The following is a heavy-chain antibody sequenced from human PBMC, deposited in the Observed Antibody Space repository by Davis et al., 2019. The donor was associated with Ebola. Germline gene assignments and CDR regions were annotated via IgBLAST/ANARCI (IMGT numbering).Heavy chain of an antibody. V-gene: IGHV3-30*04. CDR3: ARERDTRMEYYYGMDV. CDR2: ISYDGTKA. D-gene: IGHD5-18*01. Sequence: GESLKISCAASGFTFSDFAMHWVRQAPGKGLEWVAIISYDGTKAIYGDSVKGRFTISRDGSKNTVYLQMDSLRPDDTAVYYCARERDTRMEYYYGMDVWGKGTTVTVSS. J-gene: IGHJ6*04. CDR1: GFTFSDFA.